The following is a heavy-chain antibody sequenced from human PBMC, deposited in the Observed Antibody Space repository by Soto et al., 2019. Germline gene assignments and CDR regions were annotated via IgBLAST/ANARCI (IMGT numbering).Heavy chain of an antibody. CDR2: IIPIFGTA. Sequence: SVKVSCKASGYTFTSYDINWVRQATGQGLEWMGGIIPIFGTANYAQKFQGRVTITADESTSTAYMELNSLRAEDTAVYYCARAWDRSGYLWSSYGMDVWGQGTTVTVSS. D-gene: IGHD3-22*01. CDR3: ARAWDRSGYLWSSYGMDV. V-gene: IGHV1-69*13. J-gene: IGHJ6*02. CDR1: GYTFTSYD.